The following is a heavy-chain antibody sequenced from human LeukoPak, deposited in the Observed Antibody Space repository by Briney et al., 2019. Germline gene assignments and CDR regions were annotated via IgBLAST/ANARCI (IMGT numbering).Heavy chain of an antibody. V-gene: IGHV1-2*02. CDR2: INPNSGGT. Sequence: ASVKVSCKASGYTFTGYYMHWVRQAPGQGLEWMGWINPNSGGTNYAQKFQGRVTMTRDTSISTAYMELSSLRSDDTAEYYCARGEYTSGWSAPYYYYYMDVWGKGTTVTVSS. CDR1: GYTFTGYY. D-gene: IGHD6-19*01. J-gene: IGHJ6*03. CDR3: ARGEYTSGWSAPYYYYYMDV.